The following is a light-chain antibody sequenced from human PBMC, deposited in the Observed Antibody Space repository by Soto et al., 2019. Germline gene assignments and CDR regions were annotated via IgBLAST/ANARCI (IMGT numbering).Light chain of an antibody. CDR3: QYYNNWPPRLT. J-gene: IGKJ4*01. Sequence: VVTQSPATLSVSPGERATLSCSASESVGRHLAWYHQNPGKAPRLLLYGAFSRATGIPARSSGSGSGTEFTLNISSLQSEDFAVYYCQYYNNWPPRLTCGGGTKVDIK. V-gene: IGKV3-15*01. CDR2: GAF. CDR1: ESVGRH.